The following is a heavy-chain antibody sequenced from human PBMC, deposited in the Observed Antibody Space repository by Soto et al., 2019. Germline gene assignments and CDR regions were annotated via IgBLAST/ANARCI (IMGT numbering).Heavy chain of an antibody. V-gene: IGHV1-18*04. CDR1: GYTFTSYG. Sequence: ASVKVSCKASGYTFTSYGISWVRQAPGQGLEWMGWISAYNGNTNYAQKLQGRVTMTTDTSTSTAYMELRSLRSDDTAVYYCARDQESDSSGCYGMGTYYYCMNFRGQGTTVTV. J-gene: IGHJ6*02. CDR2: ISAYNGNT. D-gene: IGHD6-19*01. CDR3: ARDQESDSSGCYGMGTYYYCMNF.